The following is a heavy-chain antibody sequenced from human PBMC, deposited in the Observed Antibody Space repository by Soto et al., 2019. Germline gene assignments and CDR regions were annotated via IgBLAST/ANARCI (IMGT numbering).Heavy chain of an antibody. D-gene: IGHD3-22*01. CDR1: GFTFRMYA. CDR2: IGGSGGGT. Sequence: EVQLLESGGGLVHPGGSLRLSCAASGFTFRMYAMSWVRQAPGKGLEWVSTIGGSGGGTSYADIVRGRFTISRDDSQNTLFLQMTSLRIEDTAVYYCAKDAPGSGWLRDCRGQGTLVTVSS. V-gene: IGHV3-23*01. J-gene: IGHJ4*02. CDR3: AKDAPGSGWLRDC.